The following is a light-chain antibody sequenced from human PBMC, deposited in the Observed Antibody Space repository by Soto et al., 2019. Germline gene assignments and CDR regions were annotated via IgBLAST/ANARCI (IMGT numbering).Light chain of an antibody. V-gene: IGKV1-39*01. Sequence: DIPMTQSPSSLSASIGDRVTITCRASQSISGYLSWYQQKPGKAPNLLIYAASTLQSGVPSRFSGSGSGTDFTLTISSLQPEDFATYYCQQSYSTPRTFGQGTKVEIK. CDR2: AAS. J-gene: IGKJ1*01. CDR1: QSISGY. CDR3: QQSYSTPRT.